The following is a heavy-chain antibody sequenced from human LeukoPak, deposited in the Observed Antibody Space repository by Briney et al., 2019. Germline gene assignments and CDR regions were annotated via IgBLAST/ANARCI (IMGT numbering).Heavy chain of an antibody. CDR2: LSYDGSNE. V-gene: IGHV3-30*03. CDR1: GFPFSSYG. CDR3: AGSWFYRDYFEY. J-gene: IGHJ4*02. D-gene: IGHD3-10*01. Sequence: GGSLRLSCAASGFPFSSYGMHWVRQAPGKGLEWVAVLSYDGSNEYYADSVKGRFTISRDNFKNTLYLQMNSLRVEDTAVYYCAGSWFYRDYFEYWGQGTLVTVSS.